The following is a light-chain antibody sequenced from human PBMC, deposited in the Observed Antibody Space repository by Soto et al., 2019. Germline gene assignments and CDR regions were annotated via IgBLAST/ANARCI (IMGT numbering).Light chain of an antibody. CDR1: QSISSN. CDR2: GAS. V-gene: IGKV3-15*01. CDR3: QQYNNWPPMYT. J-gene: IGKJ2*01. Sequence: EIVMTQSPATLSVSPGERATISCRASQSISSNLDWYQQKPGQAPRLLIYGASTRATGIPARFSVSGSGTESTLTISSLRSEAFAVYYCQQYNNWPPMYTFGQGTKLAIK.